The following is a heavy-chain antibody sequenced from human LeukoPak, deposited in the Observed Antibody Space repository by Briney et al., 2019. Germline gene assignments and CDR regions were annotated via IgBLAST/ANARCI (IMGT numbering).Heavy chain of an antibody. CDR2: IRGSGATT. CDR3: AKGDEGGDYYYGMDV. J-gene: IGHJ6*02. CDR1: GFTFSSYA. Sequence: GGSLRLSCAASGFTFSSYAMSWIRQAPGKGLEWVSGIRGSGATTKYADSVKRRFSISRDNSKNTLYVQMNSLRVEDTAVYYCAKGDEGGDYYYGMDVWGQGTTVTVSS. D-gene: IGHD2-15*01. V-gene: IGHV3-23*01.